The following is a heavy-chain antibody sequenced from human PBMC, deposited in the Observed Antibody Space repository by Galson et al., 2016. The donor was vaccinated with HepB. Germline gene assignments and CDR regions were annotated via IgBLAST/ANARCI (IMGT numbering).Heavy chain of an antibody. J-gene: IGHJ4*02. CDR2: VGALGIAT. D-gene: IGHD1-26*01. CDR3: AKMECSGRRCNSRYLDS. V-gene: IGHV3-23*01. CDR1: GFTFSNYA. Sequence: SLRLSCAASGFTFSNYAMSWVRQAPGKGLEWVSVVGALGIATYYADSVRGRFTISRDNSKNTLYLEMSSLRAEDTAVYYCAKMECSGRRCNSRYLDSWGQGTLVTVSS.